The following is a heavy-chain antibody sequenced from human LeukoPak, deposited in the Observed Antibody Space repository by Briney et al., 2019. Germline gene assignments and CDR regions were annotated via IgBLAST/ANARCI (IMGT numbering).Heavy chain of an antibody. CDR1: GFTFSNYA. J-gene: IGHJ4*02. Sequence: GGSLRLSCAASGFTFSNYAMNWVRQAPGKGLEWVSGISGSGDSTFYADSVKGRFTISRDNSKSALYLQMNSLRAEDMAVYYCARSRSGGSLLGYWGQGTVVTVSS. CDR2: ISGSGDST. D-gene: IGHD2-15*01. V-gene: IGHV3-23*01. CDR3: ARSRSGGSLLGY.